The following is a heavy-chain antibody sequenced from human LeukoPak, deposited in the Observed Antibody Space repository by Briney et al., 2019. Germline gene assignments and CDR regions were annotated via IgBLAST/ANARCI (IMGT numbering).Heavy chain of an antibody. D-gene: IGHD2-2*01. V-gene: IGHV4-38-2*01. CDR2: IYHSGST. J-gene: IGHJ5*02. CDR3: ARGATGQLLDWFDP. CDR1: GYSISSGYY. Sequence: PSETLSLTCAVSGYSISSGYYWGWIRQPPGKGLEWIGSIYHSGSTYYNPSLKSRVTISVGTSKNQFSLKLSSVTAADTAVYYCARGATGQLLDWFDPWGQGTLVTVSS.